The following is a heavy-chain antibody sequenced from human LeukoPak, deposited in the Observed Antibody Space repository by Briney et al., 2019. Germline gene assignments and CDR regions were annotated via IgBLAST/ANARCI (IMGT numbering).Heavy chain of an antibody. CDR3: VTKEPSTSGWSY. D-gene: IGHD6-19*01. CDR2: IKEDGSEK. J-gene: IGHJ4*02. Sequence: GGSLRLSCAASGFTFNSHAMNWVRQAPGKGLEWVANIKEDGSEKNYVDSVKGRFTISRDNAENSVYLQMNDLRAEDTGVYYCVTKEPSTSGWSYWGQGTLVTVSS. CDR1: GFTFNSHA. V-gene: IGHV3-7*01.